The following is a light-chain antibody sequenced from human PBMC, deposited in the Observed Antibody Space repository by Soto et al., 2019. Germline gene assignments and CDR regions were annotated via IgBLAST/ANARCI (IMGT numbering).Light chain of an antibody. V-gene: IGLV2-14*01. CDR2: DVS. CDR3: NSYTSRSTYV. CDR1: SSDVGGYNY. Sequence: QSVLTQPASVSGSPGQSITISCTGTSSDVGGYNYVYWYQQHPGQAPKLMIYDVSNRPSGVSNRFSGSKSGNTASLTISGLQAEVEADYYCNSYTSRSTYVFGTGTKVTVL. J-gene: IGLJ1*01.